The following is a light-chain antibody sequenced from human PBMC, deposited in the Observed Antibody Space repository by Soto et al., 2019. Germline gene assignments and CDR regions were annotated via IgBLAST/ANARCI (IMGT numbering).Light chain of an antibody. CDR3: QQRSNWPLAT. V-gene: IGKV3-11*01. CDR1: QGVSSY. J-gene: IGKJ3*01. Sequence: EIVLTQSPATLSLSPGERATLSCRASQGVSSYLAWYQQKPGQAPRLLIYDASNRATGIPARFSGSGSGTDFTLTISSLEPEDFAVYYCQQRSNWPLATFGPGTKVDIK. CDR2: DAS.